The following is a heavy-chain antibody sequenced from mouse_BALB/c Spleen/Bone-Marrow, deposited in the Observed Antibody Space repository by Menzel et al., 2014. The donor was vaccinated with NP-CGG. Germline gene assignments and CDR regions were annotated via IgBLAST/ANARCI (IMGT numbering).Heavy chain of an antibody. J-gene: IGHJ2*01. CDR3: TRGGNWDDFDY. CDR2: ISSGSSTI. V-gene: IGHV5-17*02. CDR1: GFTFSSFG. Sequence: EVKLVASGGGLVQPGGSRKLSCADSGFTFSSFGMHWVRQAPEKGLEWVAYISSGSSTIFYADTVKCRFTDSRDNPKNTLFLQMTSLRSEDTAMYYCTRGGNWDDFDYWGQGPPLTVPS. D-gene: IGHD4-1*01.